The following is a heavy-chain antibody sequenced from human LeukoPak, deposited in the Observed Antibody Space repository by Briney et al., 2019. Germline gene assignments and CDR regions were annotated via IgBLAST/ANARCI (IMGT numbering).Heavy chain of an antibody. V-gene: IGHV3-7*01. Sequence: GGSLRLSCAVSGFTFSSYWMTWVRQAPGKGLEWVANINQDGSEKNYVDTVKGRFTISRDNAKNSLYLQMNSLRAEDTAVYYCARIMVRGGKIPTGDYWGQGTLVTVSS. CDR1: GFTFSSYW. CDR3: ARIMVRGGKIPTGDY. D-gene: IGHD3-10*01. CDR2: INQDGSEK. J-gene: IGHJ4*02.